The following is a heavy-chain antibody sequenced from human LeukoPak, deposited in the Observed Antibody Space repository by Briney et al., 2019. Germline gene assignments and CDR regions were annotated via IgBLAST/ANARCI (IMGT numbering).Heavy chain of an antibody. J-gene: IGHJ6*03. CDR3: ARAVYSSTPMDV. CDR1: GGSISSYY. V-gene: IGHV4-59*01. Sequence: PSETLSLTCTVSGGSISSYYWSWIRQPPGKGLEWIGYIYYGGSTNYNPSLKSRVTISVDTSKNQFSLKLSSVTAADTAVYYCARAVYSSTPMDVWGKGTTVTVSS. CDR2: IYYGGST. D-gene: IGHD6-13*01.